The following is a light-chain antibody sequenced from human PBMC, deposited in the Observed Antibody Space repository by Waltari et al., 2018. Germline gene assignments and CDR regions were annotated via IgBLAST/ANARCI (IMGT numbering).Light chain of an antibody. CDR1: QSVGRS. J-gene: IGKJ1*01. CDR2: DAS. CDR3: QMYVRLPVT. Sequence: EIVLTQSPGTLSLSPGERGTLSCRAIQSVGRSLCWYQQKLGQAPRLLIYDASTRATGTPDRFSGGGSGTDFSLTISRLEPEDFAVYYCQMYVRLPVTFGQGTKVEI. V-gene: IGKV3-20*01.